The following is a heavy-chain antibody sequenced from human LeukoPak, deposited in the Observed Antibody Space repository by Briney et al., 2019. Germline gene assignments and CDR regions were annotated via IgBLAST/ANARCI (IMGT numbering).Heavy chain of an antibody. J-gene: IGHJ3*02. Sequence: SETLSLACTVSGYSISSGYYWSWIRQPAGKGLEWIGRISSSGSTNYNPSLKSRVTISVDTSKNQFSLKLSSVTAADTAVYFCARGPYSYDSSGAFDIWGQGTMVTVSS. CDR3: ARGPYSYDSSGAFDI. V-gene: IGHV4-38-2*02. CDR1: GYSISSGYY. D-gene: IGHD3-22*01. CDR2: ISSSGST.